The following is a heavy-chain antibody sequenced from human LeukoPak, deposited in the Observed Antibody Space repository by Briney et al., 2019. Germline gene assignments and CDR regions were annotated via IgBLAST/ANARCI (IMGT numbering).Heavy chain of an antibody. D-gene: IGHD7-27*01. J-gene: IGHJ4*02. V-gene: IGHV1-69*13. Sequence: SVKVSCKASGGTFSSYAISWVRQAPGQGLEWMGGIIPIFGTANYAQKFQGRVAITADESTSTAYMELSSLRSEDTAVYYCASVVTGERNSYFDYWGQGTLVTVSS. CDR2: IIPIFGTA. CDR1: GGTFSSYA. CDR3: ASVVTGERNSYFDY.